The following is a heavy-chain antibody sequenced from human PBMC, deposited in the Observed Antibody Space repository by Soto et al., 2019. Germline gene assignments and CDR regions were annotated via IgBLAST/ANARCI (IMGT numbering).Heavy chain of an antibody. D-gene: IGHD5-18*01. CDR1: GGSFSGYY. CDR3: ARGGNSYGYEKTFDY. Sequence: SETLSLTCAVYGGSFSGYYWSWIRQPPGKGLEWIGEINHSGSTNYNPSLKSRVTISVDTSKNQFSLKLSSVTAADTAVYYCARGGNSYGYEKTFDYWGQGTLVTVSS. CDR2: INHSGST. J-gene: IGHJ4*02. V-gene: IGHV4-34*01.